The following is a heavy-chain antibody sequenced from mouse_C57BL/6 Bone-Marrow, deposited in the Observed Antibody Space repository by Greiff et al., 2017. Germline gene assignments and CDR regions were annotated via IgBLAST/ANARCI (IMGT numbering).Heavy chain of an antibody. CDR2: INPGSGGT. J-gene: IGHJ3*01. Sequence: VQLQQSGAELVRPGTSVKVSCKASGYAFTNYLIEWVKQRPGQGLAWIGVINPGSGGTNYNEKFKGKATLTADKSSSTAYMQLSSLTSEDSAVYFCARSYYGSIPFAYWGQGTLVTGSA. D-gene: IGHD1-1*01. V-gene: IGHV1-54*01. CDR3: ARSYYGSIPFAY. CDR1: GYAFTNYL.